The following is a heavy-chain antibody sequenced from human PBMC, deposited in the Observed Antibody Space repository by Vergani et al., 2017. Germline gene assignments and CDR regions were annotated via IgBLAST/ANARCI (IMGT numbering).Heavy chain of an antibody. J-gene: IGHJ6*02. CDR3: ARDDSYQLSYYGGDDFYGMDV. V-gene: IGHV1-69*12. CDR1: GGTFSSYA. CDR2: IIPIFGTA. Sequence: QVQLVQSGAEVKKPGSSVKVSCKASGGTFSSYAISWARQAPGQGLEWMGGIIPIFGTANYAQKFQGRVTITADESTSTAYMGLSSLRSQNTAVYSCARDDSYQLSYYGGDDFYGMDVWGQGTTVTVSS. D-gene: IGHD2-2*01.